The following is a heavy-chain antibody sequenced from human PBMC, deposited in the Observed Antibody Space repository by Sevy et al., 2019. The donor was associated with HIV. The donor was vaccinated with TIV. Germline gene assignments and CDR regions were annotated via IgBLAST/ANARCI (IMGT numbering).Heavy chain of an antibody. Sequence: SETLSLTCNVSGGSIRSGRYYWSWIRQPDGKGLEWIGRIYIRGTTNYNPSLKSRITMSVDTSKNQFSLKLSSVTATDTAVYYCARELSDYGMDVWGQWTTVTVSS. CDR3: ARELSDYGMDV. CDR1: GGSIRSGRYY. V-gene: IGHV4-61*02. CDR2: IYIRGTT. J-gene: IGHJ6*02.